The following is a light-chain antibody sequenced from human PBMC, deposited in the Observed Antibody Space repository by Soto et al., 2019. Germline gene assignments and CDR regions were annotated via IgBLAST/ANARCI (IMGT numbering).Light chain of an antibody. CDR2: DAS. J-gene: IGKJ4*01. CDR3: QHRYNWPLT. Sequence: TQSPGTLSVSPGERATLSCWAAQGVTTNFAWYQQISGQSPSLLIYDASNRATGIPSRFSASGSGTDFTLSISSLEPEDFAVYYCQHRYNWPLTFGGGTKVDI. CDR1: QGVTTN. V-gene: IGKV3-11*01.